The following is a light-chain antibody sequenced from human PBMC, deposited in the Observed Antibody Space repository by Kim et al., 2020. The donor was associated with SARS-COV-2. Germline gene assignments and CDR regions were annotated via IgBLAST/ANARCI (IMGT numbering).Light chain of an antibody. J-gene: IGKJ5*01. CDR2: GAS. CDR1: EEIGND. Sequence: ASVGDRDTITCRASEEIGNDLGWYQQSPGRATKRLIYGASNLQSGVPSRFSGSGSETEFTLTINSLQPEDFATYFCLQHRTYTITFGQGTRLEIK. V-gene: IGKV1-17*01. CDR3: LQHRTYTIT.